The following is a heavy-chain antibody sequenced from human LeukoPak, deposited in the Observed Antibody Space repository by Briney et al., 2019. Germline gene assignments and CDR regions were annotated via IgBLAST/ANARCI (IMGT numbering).Heavy chain of an antibody. CDR2: ISYDGSNK. J-gene: IGHJ4*02. Sequence: GGSLRLSCAASGFTFSSYAMHWVRQASGKGLEWVAVISYDGSNKYYADSVKGRFTISRDNSKNTLYLQMNSLRAEDTAVYYCAVVTFIQLWIPNDIFDYWGQGTLVTVSS. V-gene: IGHV3-30-3*01. CDR1: GFTFSSYA. D-gene: IGHD5-18*01. CDR3: AVVTFIQLWIPNDIFDY.